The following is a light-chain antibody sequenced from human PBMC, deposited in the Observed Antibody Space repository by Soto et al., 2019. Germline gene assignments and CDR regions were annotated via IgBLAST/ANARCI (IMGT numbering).Light chain of an antibody. CDR2: EDI. Sequence: QSALTQPASVSGSPGQSITISCTGTSSDVGSYNFVSWYQQHPGKAPKLMIYEDIERPSGVPNRFSGSKSGNTASLTISGLQTEDEADYYCCSYAGGTSVVFGGGTKLTVL. V-gene: IGLV2-23*01. CDR3: CSYAGGTSVV. CDR1: SSDVGSYNF. J-gene: IGLJ2*01.